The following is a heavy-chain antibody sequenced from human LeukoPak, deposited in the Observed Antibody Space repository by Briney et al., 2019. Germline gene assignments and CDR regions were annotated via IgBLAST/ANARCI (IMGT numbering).Heavy chain of an antibody. D-gene: IGHD3-22*01. V-gene: IGHV1-46*01. CDR2: INPNHGST. CDR3: PRGALYYDISGYFSVDFEG. Sequence: GASVKVSCKASGYTFTNNYIHGVRQAPGRGREWRGVINPNHGSTSYAQQFQGRVTMTRNQSTSTVYMELSSLISEDAAVYYCPRGALYYDISGYFSVDFEGRGQGTRVTVAP. J-gene: IGHJ4*02. CDR1: GYTFTNNY.